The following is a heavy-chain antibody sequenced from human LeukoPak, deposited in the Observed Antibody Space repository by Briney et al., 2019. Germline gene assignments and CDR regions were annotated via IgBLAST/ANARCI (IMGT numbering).Heavy chain of an antibody. D-gene: IGHD6-13*01. J-gene: IGHJ4*02. CDR1: GFTFDGYA. Sequence: PGESLRLSCAASGFTFDGYAMHWVRQAPGKGLEWVSLISENGGSPYYADSVKGRFTISRDNSKNSLYLQINSLRAEDTAFYYCAKARGSSWYGEDYWGQGTLVTVSS. V-gene: IGHV3-43*02. CDR2: ISENGGSP. CDR3: AKARGSSWYGEDY.